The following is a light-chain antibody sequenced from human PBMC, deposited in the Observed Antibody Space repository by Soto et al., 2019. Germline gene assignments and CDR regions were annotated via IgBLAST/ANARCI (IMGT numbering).Light chain of an antibody. Sequence: DIQMTQCPSTVSASVGDRVTITCRASQSISSWLAWYQQKPGKAPKLLIYKASSLESGVPSRFSGSGSGTEFTLTISSLQPDDFATYYCQQYNSYGTFGQGTKVEIK. CDR3: QQYNSYGT. V-gene: IGKV1-5*03. CDR2: KAS. J-gene: IGKJ1*01. CDR1: QSISSW.